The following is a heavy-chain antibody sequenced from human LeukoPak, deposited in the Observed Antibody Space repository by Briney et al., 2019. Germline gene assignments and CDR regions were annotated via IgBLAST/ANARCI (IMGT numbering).Heavy chain of an antibody. CDR2: TYYRSKWYN. CDR3: ARVAYDFWSGYLNWFDP. CDR1: GDSVSINSAA. J-gene: IGHJ5*02. V-gene: IGHV6-1*01. Sequence: SQTLSLTCAISGDSVSINSAAWNWIRQSPSRGPEWLGRTYYRSKWYNDYAVSVKSRITINPDTSKNQFSLQLNSVTPEDTAVYYCARVAYDFWSGYLNWFDPWGQGTLVTVSS. D-gene: IGHD3-3*01.